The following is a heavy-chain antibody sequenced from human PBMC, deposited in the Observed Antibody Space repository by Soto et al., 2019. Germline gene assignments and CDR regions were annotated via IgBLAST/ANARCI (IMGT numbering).Heavy chain of an antibody. V-gene: IGHV4-39*01. J-gene: IGHJ6*02. CDR1: GGSISSSSYY. CDR2: IYYSGST. D-gene: IGHD5-18*01. Sequence: SETLSLTCTVSGGSISSSSYYWGWIRQPPGKGLEWIGSIYYSGSTYYNPSLKSRVTISVDTSKNQFSLKLSSVTAADTAVYYCARHNRYSYGYYYDGMDVWGQVTT. CDR3: ARHNRYSYGYYYDGMDV.